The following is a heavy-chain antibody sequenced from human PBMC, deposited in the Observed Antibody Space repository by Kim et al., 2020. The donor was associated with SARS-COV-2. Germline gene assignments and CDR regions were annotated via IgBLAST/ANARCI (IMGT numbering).Heavy chain of an antibody. CDR2: ISGSGGST. V-gene: IGHV3-23*01. CDR1: GFTFSSYA. D-gene: IGHD6-19*01. J-gene: IGHJ6*02. CDR3: AKRKVGSGWSRGGYYYYGMDV. Sequence: GGSLRLSCAASGFTFSSYAMSWVRQAPGKGLEWVSAISGSGGSTYYADSVKGRFTISRDNSKNTLYLQMNSLRAEDTAVYYCAKRKVGSGWSRGGYYYYGMDVWGQGTTVTVSS.